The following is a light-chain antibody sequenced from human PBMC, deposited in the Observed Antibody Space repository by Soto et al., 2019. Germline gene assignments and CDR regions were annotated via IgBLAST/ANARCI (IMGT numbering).Light chain of an antibody. Sequence: QSVLTQPASVSGSPGQSITLSCGGTSSDVGAYIYVSWYQQYPGKAPKLIIYEVNNRPSGVSGRFSGSKSDTTAYLTISGLQAEDEADYYCSSYSDSDTKVFXTGTKVTVL. CDR1: SSDVGAYIY. V-gene: IGLV2-14*03. CDR3: SSYSDSDTKV. J-gene: IGLJ1*01. CDR2: EVN.